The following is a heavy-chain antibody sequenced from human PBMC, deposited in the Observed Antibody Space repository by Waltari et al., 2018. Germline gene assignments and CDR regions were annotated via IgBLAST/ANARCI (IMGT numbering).Heavy chain of an antibody. CDR2: TYYSGST. J-gene: IGHJ4*02. D-gene: IGHD7-27*01. Sequence: QVQLQESGPGLVKPSETLSLTCTVSGGSISSSYWSWIRQPPGKGLEWIGYTYYSGSTNYNPSLKSRVTISVDTSKNQFSLKLSSVTAADTAVYYCASSLGMYFDYWGQGTLVTVSS. CDR1: GGSISSSY. CDR3: ASSLGMYFDY. V-gene: IGHV4-59*01.